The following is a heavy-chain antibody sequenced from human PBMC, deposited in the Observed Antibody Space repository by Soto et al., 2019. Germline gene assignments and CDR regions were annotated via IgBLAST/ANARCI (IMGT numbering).Heavy chain of an antibody. CDR3: ARDGSAYDTSGYYLYDAFDI. V-gene: IGHV4-4*07. J-gene: IGHJ3*02. CDR2: IYSTGST. CDR1: GGSVSTHY. Sequence: SETLSLTCTVSGGSVSTHYWSWIRQPAGKGLEWIGRIYSTGSTNYNPSLRSRVTMSVGTSRNQFSLTLTSVTAADTAVYYCARDGSAYDTSGYYLYDAFDIWGQGTMVTV. D-gene: IGHD3-22*01.